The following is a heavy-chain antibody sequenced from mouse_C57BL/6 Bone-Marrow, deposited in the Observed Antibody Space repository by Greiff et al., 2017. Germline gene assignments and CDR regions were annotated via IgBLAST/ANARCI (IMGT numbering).Heavy chain of an antibody. Sequence: VQLQQSGTVLARPGASVKMSCKTSGYTFTSYWMHWVKQRPGQGLEWIGAIYPGNSDTSYNQKFKGKAKLTAVTSASTAYMELSSLTNEDSAVYYCTRSFDCYYTWFAYWGQGTLVTVSA. CDR2: IYPGNSDT. J-gene: IGHJ3*01. V-gene: IGHV1-5*01. D-gene: IGHD2-3*01. CDR1: GYTFTSYW. CDR3: TRSFDCYYTWFAY.